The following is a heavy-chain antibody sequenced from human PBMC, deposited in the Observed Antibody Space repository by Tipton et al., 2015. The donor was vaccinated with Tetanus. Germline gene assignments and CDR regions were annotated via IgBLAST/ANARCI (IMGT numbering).Heavy chain of an antibody. CDR2: ISIRSSYK. D-gene: IGHD2-15*01. J-gene: IGHJ3*02. V-gene: IGHV3-21*01. CDR3: SRDPNVDVVVAEPDDAFDI. Sequence: SLRLSCAASGFAFSSYTLNWVRQAPGKGLEWVSSISIRSSYKYYADSVKGRFTISRDDAKNSVYLQMNSLRAGDTAVYYCSRDPNVDVVVAEPDDAFDIWGQGTMVTVSS. CDR1: GFAFSSYT.